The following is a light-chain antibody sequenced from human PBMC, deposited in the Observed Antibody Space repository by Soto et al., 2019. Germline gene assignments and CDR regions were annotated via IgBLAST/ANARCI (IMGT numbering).Light chain of an antibody. J-gene: IGLJ1*01. V-gene: IGLV2-8*01. CDR2: EVT. CDR1: NSDVGAYNF. Sequence: QSALTQPPSASGSPGQSVTISCTGTNSDVGAYNFVSWYQQHPGKAPKLMIYEVTKRPSGVPDRFSGSKSANTASLTVSGLQAEDEADYYCSSYAGGNNYVFGTGTMVTVL. CDR3: SSYAGGNNYV.